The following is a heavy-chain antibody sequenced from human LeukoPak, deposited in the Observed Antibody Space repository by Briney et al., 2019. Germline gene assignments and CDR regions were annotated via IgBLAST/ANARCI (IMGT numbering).Heavy chain of an antibody. CDR2: ISYDGSNK. V-gene: IGHV3-30-3*01. CDR3: ARDQSSYGDYMGDAFDI. J-gene: IGHJ3*02. CDR1: GFTFSSCA. Sequence: PGGSLRLSCAASGFTFSSCAMHWVRQAPGKGLEWVAVISYDGSNKYYADSVKGRFTISRDNSKNTLYLQMNSLRAEDTAVYYCARDQSSYGDYMGDAFDIWGQGTMVTVSS. D-gene: IGHD4-17*01.